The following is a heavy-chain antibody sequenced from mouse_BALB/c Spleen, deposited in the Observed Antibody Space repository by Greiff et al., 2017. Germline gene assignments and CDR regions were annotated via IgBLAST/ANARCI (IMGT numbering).Heavy chain of an antibody. CDR3: ASLYGKRYFDV. Sequence: VQLQQSGPGLVKPSQSLSLTCTVTGYSITSDYAWNWIRQFPGNKLEWMGYISYSGSTSYNPSLKSRISITRDTSKNQFFLQLNSVTTEDTATYYCASLYGKRYFDVWGAGTTVTVSS. CDR2: ISYSGST. D-gene: IGHD2-1*01. CDR1: GYSITSDYA. J-gene: IGHJ1*01. V-gene: IGHV3-2*02.